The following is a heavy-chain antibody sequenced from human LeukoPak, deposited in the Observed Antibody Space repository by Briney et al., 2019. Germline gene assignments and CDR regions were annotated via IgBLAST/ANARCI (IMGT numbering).Heavy chain of an antibody. CDR2: ISYDGSNK. J-gene: IGHJ4*02. V-gene: IGHV3-30-3*01. CDR3: ARELYGGNDY. CDR1: GFTSSSYA. D-gene: IGHD4-23*01. Sequence: GRSLRLSCAASGFTSSSYAMHWVRQAPGKGLEWVAVISYDGSNKYYADSVKGRFTISRDNSKNTLYLQMNSLRAEDTAVYYCARELYGGNDYWGQGTLVTVSS.